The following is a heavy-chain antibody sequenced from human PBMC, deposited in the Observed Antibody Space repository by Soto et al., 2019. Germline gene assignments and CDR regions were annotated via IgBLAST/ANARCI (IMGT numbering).Heavy chain of an antibody. V-gene: IGHV3-23*01. D-gene: IGHD6-13*01. CDR1: GFTFSSYA. Sequence: ESGGGVVQPGRSLRLSCAASGFTFSSYAMSWVRQAPGKGLEWVSAISGSGGSTYYADSVKGRFTISRDNSKNTLYLQMNSLRAEDTAVYYCAKDYLGGSSWFHDWFDPWGQGTLVTVSS. CDR2: ISGSGGST. J-gene: IGHJ5*02. CDR3: AKDYLGGSSWFHDWFDP.